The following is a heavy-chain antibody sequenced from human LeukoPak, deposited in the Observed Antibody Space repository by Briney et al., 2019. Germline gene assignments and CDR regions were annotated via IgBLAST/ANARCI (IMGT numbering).Heavy chain of an antibody. CDR3: AKAAYGSESYYDPFDY. J-gene: IGHJ4*02. CDR2: ISSSSTI. V-gene: IGHV3-48*01. Sequence: GGSLRLSCAASGFTFSSYSMNWVRQAPGRGLEWVSYISSSSTIYYSDSVKGRFTISRDNAKNSLYLQMNSLRAEDTAVYYCAKAAYGSESYYDPFDYWGQGTLVTVSS. D-gene: IGHD3-10*01. CDR1: GFTFSSYS.